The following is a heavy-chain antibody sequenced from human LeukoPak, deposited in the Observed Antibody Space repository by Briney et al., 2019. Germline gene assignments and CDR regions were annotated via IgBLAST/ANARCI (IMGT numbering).Heavy chain of an antibody. CDR2: IYHSGST. J-gene: IGHJ4*02. CDR1: GGSISSGGYS. Sequence: PSETLSLTCAVSGGSISSGGYSWSWIRQPPGKGLEWIGYIYHSGSTYYNPSLKSRVTISVDTSKNQFSLKLSSVTAADTAVYYCARHSAYYAPYFWGQGTLVTVSS. CDR3: ARHSAYYAPYF. D-gene: IGHD2/OR15-2a*01. V-gene: IGHV4-30-2*03.